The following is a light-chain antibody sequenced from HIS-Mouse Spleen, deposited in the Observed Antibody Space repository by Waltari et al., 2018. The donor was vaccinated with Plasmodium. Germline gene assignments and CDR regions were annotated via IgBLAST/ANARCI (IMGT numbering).Light chain of an antibody. CDR2: AAS. CDR1: QSISSY. Sequence: DIQMTQSPSSLSASVGDRVTITCRASQSISSYLNWYQQKPGKAPKLLIYAASSLQIGVPSRFSGSGSGTDFTLTISSLQPEDFATYYCQQSHTFGQGTKLEIK. V-gene: IGKV1-39*01. J-gene: IGKJ2*01. CDR3: QQSHT.